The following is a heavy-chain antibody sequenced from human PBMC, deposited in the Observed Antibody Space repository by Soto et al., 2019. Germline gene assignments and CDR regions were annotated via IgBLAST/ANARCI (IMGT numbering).Heavy chain of an antibody. Sequence: SETLSLTCTVSGGSISSSSYYWGWIRQPPGKGLEWIGSIYYSGSTYYNPSLKSRVTISVDTSKNQFSLKLSSVTAADTAVYYCASQYSGYDSGIDYWGQGTLVTVSS. J-gene: IGHJ4*02. V-gene: IGHV4-39*01. CDR2: IYYSGST. CDR3: ASQYSGYDSGIDY. CDR1: GGSISSSSYY. D-gene: IGHD5-12*01.